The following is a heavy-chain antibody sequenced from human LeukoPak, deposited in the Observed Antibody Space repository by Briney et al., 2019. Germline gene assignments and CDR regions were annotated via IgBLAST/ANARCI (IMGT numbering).Heavy chain of an antibody. D-gene: IGHD1-1*01. V-gene: IGHV5-51*01. CDR3: ARRRFDTTEDYFNY. Sequence: GESLKISCRGSGYSFTSYWIGWVRQMPGKGLEWMGIIYPGDSDTRYSPSFQGQVTIPADKSISTAYLQWSSLKASDTAMYYCARRRFDTTEDYFNYWGQGTLVTVSS. CDR2: IYPGDSDT. J-gene: IGHJ4*02. CDR1: GYSFTSYW.